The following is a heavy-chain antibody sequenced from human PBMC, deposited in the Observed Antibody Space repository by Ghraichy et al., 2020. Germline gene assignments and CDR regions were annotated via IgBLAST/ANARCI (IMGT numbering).Heavy chain of an antibody. CDR2: IGTSGEL. D-gene: IGHD2-2*02. V-gene: IGHV3-13*05. Sequence: GGSLRLSCAASGFTFSTYDMHWVRQPTGKGLEWVSAIGTSGELYYSDSVKGRFTISRDNVKNSLYLQLNSLRGGDTAVYYCTRDSIRCTTTDCYRRAMDVWGRGTTVTVSS. CDR1: GFTFSTYD. J-gene: IGHJ6*02. CDR3: TRDSIRCTTTDCYRRAMDV.